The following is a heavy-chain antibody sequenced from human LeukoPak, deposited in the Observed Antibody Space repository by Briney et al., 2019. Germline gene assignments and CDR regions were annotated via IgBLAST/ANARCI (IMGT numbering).Heavy chain of an antibody. CDR2: IYTSGST. V-gene: IGHV4-39*07. D-gene: IGHD1-1*01. J-gene: IGHJ4*02. CDR1: GGSISSSSYY. CDR3: ARGGPPNGPFDY. Sequence: SETLSLTCTVSGGSISSSSYYWGWIRQPPGKGLEWIGRIYTSGSTNYNPSLKSRVTISVDTSKNQFSLKLSSVTAADTAVYYCARGGPPNGPFDYWGQGTLVTVSS.